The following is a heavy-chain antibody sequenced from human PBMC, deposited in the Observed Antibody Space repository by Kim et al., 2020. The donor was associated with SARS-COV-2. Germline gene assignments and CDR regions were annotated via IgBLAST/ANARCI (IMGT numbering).Heavy chain of an antibody. J-gene: IGHJ5*01. D-gene: IGHD2-2*02. CDR2: THYSGST. CDR1: GGSITSDDYY. V-gene: IGHV4-30-4*01. CDR3: ARGYCSPTSCFTWGNW. Sequence: SETLSLTCTVSGGSITSDDYYWSWIRQTPGKGLEWIGYTHYSGSTHYSPSLKSRVTMSIDTSKSQFSLNLSSVTAADTAVYYCARGYCSPTSCFTWGNW.